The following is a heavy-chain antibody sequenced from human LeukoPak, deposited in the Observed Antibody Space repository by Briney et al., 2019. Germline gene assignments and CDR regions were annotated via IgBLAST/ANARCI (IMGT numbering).Heavy chain of an antibody. CDR3: AGSYGFFPRFDY. J-gene: IGHJ4*02. V-gene: IGHV4-34*01. CDR2: INHSGST. Sequence: SETLSLTCAVYGGSFSGDYWSWIRQPPGKGLEWIGEINHSGSTNYNPSLKSRVTISVDTSKNQFSLKLSSVTAADTAVYYCAGSYGFFPRFDYWGQGTLVTVSS. CDR1: GGSFSGDY. D-gene: IGHD5-18*01.